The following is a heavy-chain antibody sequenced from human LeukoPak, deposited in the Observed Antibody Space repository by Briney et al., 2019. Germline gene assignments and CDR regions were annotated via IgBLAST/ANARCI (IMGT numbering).Heavy chain of an antibody. V-gene: IGHV1-18*01. J-gene: IGHJ4*02. D-gene: IGHD6-13*01. CDR2: ISAYNGNT. CDR3: ARVTQQLWGGYFDY. Sequence: ASVKVSCKASGGTFSSYAISWVRQAPGQGLEWMGRISAYNGNTNYAQKLQGRVTMTTDTSTSTAYMELRSLRSDDTAVYYCARVTQQLWGGYFDYWGQGTLVTVSS. CDR1: GGTFSSYA.